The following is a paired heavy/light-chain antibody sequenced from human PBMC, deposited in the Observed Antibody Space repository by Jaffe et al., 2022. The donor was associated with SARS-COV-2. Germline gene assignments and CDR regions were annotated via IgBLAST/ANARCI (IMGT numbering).Light chain of an antibody. V-gene: IGLV1-40*01. CDR3: QSYDSSLRV. CDR1: SSNIGAGYD. J-gene: IGLJ2*01. Sequence: QSVLTQPPSVSGAPGQRVTISCTGSSSNIGAGYDVHWYQQLPGTAPKLLIYGNSNRPSGVPDRFSGSKSGTSASLAITGLQAEDEADYYCQSYDSSLRVFGGGTKLTVL. CDR2: GNS.
Heavy chain of an antibody. V-gene: IGHV4-30-4*01. CDR1: GGSISSGDYY. CDR3: ARDLAVAGTDSDY. D-gene: IGHD6-19*01. Sequence: QVQLQESGPGLVKPSQTLSLTCTVSGGSISSGDYYWSWIRQPPGKGLEWIGYIYYSGSTYYNPSLKSRVTISVDTSKNQFSLKLSSVTAADTAVYYCARDLAVAGTDSDYWGQGTLVTVSS. CDR2: IYYSGST. J-gene: IGHJ4*02.